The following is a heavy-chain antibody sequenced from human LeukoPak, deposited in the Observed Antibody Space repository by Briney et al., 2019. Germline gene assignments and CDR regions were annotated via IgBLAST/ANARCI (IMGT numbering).Heavy chain of an antibody. CDR3: ARRESFYSSGWYTWFDP. J-gene: IGHJ5*02. D-gene: IGHD6-19*01. CDR2: IKQDGSEK. Sequence: GGSLRLSCAASGFTFSSYWMSWVRQAPGKGLEWVANIKQDGSEKYYVDSVKGRFTISRDNAKNSLYLQMNSLRAEDTAVYYCARRESFYSSGWYTWFDPWGQGTLVTVSS. V-gene: IGHV3-7*01. CDR1: GFTFSSYW.